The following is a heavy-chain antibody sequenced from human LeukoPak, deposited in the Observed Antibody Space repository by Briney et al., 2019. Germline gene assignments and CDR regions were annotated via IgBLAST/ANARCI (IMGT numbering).Heavy chain of an antibody. J-gene: IGHJ6*02. CDR2: IYHSGST. CDR1: GGSISSGGYY. Sequence: SETLSLTCTVSGGSISSGGYYWSWIRQYPGKGLEWIGYIYHSGSTYYNPSLQSRVTISLDMSKNQFSLKLSSVTAADTAVYYCARDSQGYCSSTSCSPYGMDVWGQGTTVTVSS. D-gene: IGHD2-2*01. V-gene: IGHV4-31*03. CDR3: ARDSQGYCSSTSCSPYGMDV.